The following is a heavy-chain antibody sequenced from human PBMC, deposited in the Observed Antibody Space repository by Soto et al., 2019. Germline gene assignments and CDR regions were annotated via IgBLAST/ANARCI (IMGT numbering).Heavy chain of an antibody. CDR3: AKGSTRWLESLLHY. Sequence: SGGSLILSCAASGFTFNIFGMHWVRQAPGKGLEWVALISNDGTNKYYADSVRGRFTISRDSSKNTVFLQMDSLRADDTAVYYCAKGSTRWLESLLHYWGQGTLVTVSS. D-gene: IGHD5-12*01. J-gene: IGHJ4*02. CDR1: GFTFNIFG. V-gene: IGHV3-30*18. CDR2: ISNDGTNK.